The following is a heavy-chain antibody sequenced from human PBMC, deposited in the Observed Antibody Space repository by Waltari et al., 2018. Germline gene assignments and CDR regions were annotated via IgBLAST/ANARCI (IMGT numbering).Heavy chain of an antibody. CDR2: INHSGST. D-gene: IGHD6-13*01. Sequence: QVQLQQWGAGLLKPSETLSLPCAVYGGSLSGSYWSWIRPPPGKGLEWIGEINHSGSTNYNPSLKSRVTISVDTSKNQFSLKLSSVTAADTAVYYCARGTAAAGGGYYYYYGMDVWGQGTTVTVSS. V-gene: IGHV4-34*01. J-gene: IGHJ6*02. CDR3: ARGTAAAGGGYYYYYGMDV. CDR1: GGSLSGSY.